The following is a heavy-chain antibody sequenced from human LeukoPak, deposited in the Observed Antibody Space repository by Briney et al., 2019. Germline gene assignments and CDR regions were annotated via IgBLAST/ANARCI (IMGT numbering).Heavy chain of an antibody. V-gene: IGHV1-69*04. J-gene: IGHJ4*02. CDR2: IIPILGIA. D-gene: IGHD5-18*01. CDR3: ASEDTAMVYYFDY. CDR1: GGTFSSYA. Sequence: SVKVSCKASGGTFSSYAISWVRQAPGQGLEWMGRIIPILGIANHAQKFQGRVTITADKSTSTAYMELSSLRSEDTAVYYCASEDTAMVYYFDYWGQGTLVTVSS.